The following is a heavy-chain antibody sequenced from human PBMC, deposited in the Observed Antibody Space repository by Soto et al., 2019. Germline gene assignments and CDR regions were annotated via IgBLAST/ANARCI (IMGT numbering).Heavy chain of an antibody. CDR1: GFTFSSYG. J-gene: IGHJ4*02. D-gene: IGHD3-22*01. CDR2: ISSSTFSI. CDR3: ARARRGSAVIGHFDF. V-gene: IGHV3-48*02. Sequence: HPGGSLRLSCAASGFTFSSYGMTWVRQTPGKGLEWVSYISSSTFSIYYADSVKGRFTVSRDNAKNSLFLQMNSLRDEDTAVYFCARARRGSAVIGHFDFWGQGTLVTVSS.